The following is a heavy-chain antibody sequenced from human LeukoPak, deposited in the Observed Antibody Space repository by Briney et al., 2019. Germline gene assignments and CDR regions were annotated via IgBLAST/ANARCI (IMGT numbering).Heavy chain of an antibody. J-gene: IGHJ4*02. D-gene: IGHD6-19*01. Sequence: GASVKVSXKASGYTFTSYGISWVRQAPGQGLEWMGWISAYNGNTKYAQKLQGRVTMTTDTSTSTAYMELRSLRSDDTAVYYCARDLGYSSGWYSDYWGQGTLVTVSS. V-gene: IGHV1-18*01. CDR1: GYTFTSYG. CDR3: ARDLGYSSGWYSDY. CDR2: ISAYNGNT.